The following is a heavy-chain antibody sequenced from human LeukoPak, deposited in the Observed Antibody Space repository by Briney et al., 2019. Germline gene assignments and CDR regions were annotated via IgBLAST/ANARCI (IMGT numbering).Heavy chain of an antibody. V-gene: IGHV1-46*01. J-gene: IGHJ4*02. D-gene: IGHD2-2*01. Sequence: GASVKVSCKTSGYIFTSYYIHWVRQAPGQGLEWMGIINPSGGITTYAQEFQGRVTMTRDTSTSTVYMELSSLRSDDTAVYYCARGVDCSSTSYYAAGDYWGQGTLVTVSS. CDR2: INPSGGIT. CDR1: GYIFTSYY. CDR3: ARGVDCSSTSYYAAGDY.